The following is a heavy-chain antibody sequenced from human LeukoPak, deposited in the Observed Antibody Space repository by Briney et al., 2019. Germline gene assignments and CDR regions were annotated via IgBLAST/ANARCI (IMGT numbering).Heavy chain of an antibody. CDR3: ARAAGYQLHYTVHYGMDV. CDR2: IYYSGST. CDR1: GGSISSGGYC. J-gene: IGHJ6*02. V-gene: IGHV4-31*03. D-gene: IGHD2-2*01. Sequence: SETLSLTCTVSGGSISSGGYCWSWNRQHPGKGLEWIGYIYYSGSTYYNPSLKSRVTISVDTSKNQFSLKLSSVTAADTAVYYCARAAGYQLHYTVHYGMDVWGQGTTVTVSS.